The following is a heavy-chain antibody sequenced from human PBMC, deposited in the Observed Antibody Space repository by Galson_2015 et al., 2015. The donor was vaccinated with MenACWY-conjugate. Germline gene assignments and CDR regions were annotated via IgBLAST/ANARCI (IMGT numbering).Heavy chain of an antibody. V-gene: IGHV1-18*01. D-gene: IGHD3-16*01. CDR1: GYTFTSYG. CDR2: ISVYNGNT. CDR3: ARRTGSTSFQGITLYYFDY. Sequence: QSGAEVKKPGASVKVSCKASGYTFTSYGISWVRQAPGQGLEWMGWISVYNGNTNYAQKLQGRVTMTTDTSTRTAYMELSSLRSEDTAMYSCARRTGSTSFQGITLYYFDYWGQGAQVTVSS. J-gene: IGHJ4*02.